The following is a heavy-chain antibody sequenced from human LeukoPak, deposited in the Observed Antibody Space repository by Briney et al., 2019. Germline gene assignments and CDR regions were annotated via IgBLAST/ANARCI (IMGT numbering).Heavy chain of an antibody. CDR1: GGTFSSYA. J-gene: IGHJ4*02. CDR2: IIPIFGTA. Sequence: ASVKVSCKASGGTFSSYAISWVRQAPGQGLAWMGGIIPIFGTANYAQKFQGRVTITTDESTSTAYMELSSLRSEDTAVYYCARDRGSGSYLYYFDYWGQGTLVTVSS. D-gene: IGHD1-26*01. V-gene: IGHV1-69*05. CDR3: ARDRGSGSYLYYFDY.